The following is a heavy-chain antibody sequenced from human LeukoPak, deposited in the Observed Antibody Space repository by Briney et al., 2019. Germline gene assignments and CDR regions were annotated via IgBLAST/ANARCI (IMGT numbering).Heavy chain of an antibody. CDR2: INHSGST. D-gene: IGHD6-13*01. V-gene: IGHV4-34*01. Sequence: SGTLSLTCAVYGGSFSGYYWSWIRQPPGKGLEWIGEINHSGSTNYNPSLKSRVTISVDTSKNQFSLKLSSVTAADTAVYYCARVNTGSSWYQVQPPERWGQGTLVTVSS. CDR3: ARVNTGSSWYQVQPPER. CDR1: GGSFSGYY. J-gene: IGHJ4*02.